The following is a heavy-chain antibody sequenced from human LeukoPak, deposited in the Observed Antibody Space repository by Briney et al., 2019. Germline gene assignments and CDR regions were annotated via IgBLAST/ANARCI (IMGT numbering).Heavy chain of an antibody. V-gene: IGHV3-74*01. CDR3: ARDRGGYYYYYYMDV. CDR2: INTDGSST. J-gene: IGHJ6*03. Sequence: GGSLRLSCAASGFTFSSYWMHWVRQAPGKGLVWVSRINTDGSSTNYADSVKGRFTISRDNSKNTLYLQMNSLRAEDTAVYYCARDRGGYYYYYYMDVWGKGTTVTVSS. D-gene: IGHD3-10*01. CDR1: GFTFSSYW.